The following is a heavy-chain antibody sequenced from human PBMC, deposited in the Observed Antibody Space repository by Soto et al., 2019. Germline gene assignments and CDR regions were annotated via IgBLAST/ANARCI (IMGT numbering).Heavy chain of an antibody. CDR1: GFTFRSYV. Sequence: QVQLVESGGGVVQPGTSLRLSCVGSGFTFRSYVIHWVRQAPGKGLEWVALTSYDGSNKDYGDSVKGRFTISRDNSRNTVDLQMESLRREDTALYYCARWVTTGGLDVWGQGTLVSVSS. CDR2: TSYDGSNK. J-gene: IGHJ1*01. D-gene: IGHD2-21*02. CDR3: ARWVTTGGLDV. V-gene: IGHV3-30*19.